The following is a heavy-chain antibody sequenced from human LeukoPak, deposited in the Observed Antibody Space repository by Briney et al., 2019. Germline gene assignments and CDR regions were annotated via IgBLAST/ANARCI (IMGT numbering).Heavy chain of an antibody. D-gene: IGHD1-1*01. CDR2: INPNSGGT. CDR3: ARDLRGVEEVDY. J-gene: IGHJ4*02. V-gene: IGHV1-2*02. Sequence: GASVKVSRKASGYTFTGYYMHWVRQAPGQGLEWMGWINPNSGGTNYAQKFQGRVTMTRDTSISTAYMELSRLRSDDTAVYYYARDLRGVEEVDYWGQGTLVTVSS. CDR1: GYTFTGYY.